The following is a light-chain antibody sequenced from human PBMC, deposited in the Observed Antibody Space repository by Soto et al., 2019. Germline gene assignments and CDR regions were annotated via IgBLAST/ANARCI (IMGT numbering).Light chain of an antibody. J-gene: IGLJ2*01. CDR1: NIGSKS. CDR2: YDS. Sequence: SYELTQPPSVSVAPGKTARVACGGSNIGSKSVHWYQQKPGHAPVLVMYYDSDRPSGIPERFSGSNSGNTATLTISRVEAGDEADYYCQVWDISSAHVIFGGGTKVTVL. CDR3: QVWDISSAHVI. V-gene: IGLV3-21*01.